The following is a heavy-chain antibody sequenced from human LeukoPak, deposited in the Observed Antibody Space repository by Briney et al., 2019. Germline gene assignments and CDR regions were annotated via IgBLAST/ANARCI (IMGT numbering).Heavy chain of an antibody. J-gene: IGHJ5*02. D-gene: IGHD4-11*01. CDR1: GYTFTSYY. V-gene: IGHV1-46*03. CDR3: ARELTTITDNWFDP. Sequence: GASVKVSCKASGYTFTSYYMHWVRQAPGQGPEWMGLINPSGGNTIYAQNFQDRVTMTRDTSTTTVYMKLTSLKSEDTAVYYCARELTTITDNWFDPWGQGTLVTVSS. CDR2: INPSGGNT.